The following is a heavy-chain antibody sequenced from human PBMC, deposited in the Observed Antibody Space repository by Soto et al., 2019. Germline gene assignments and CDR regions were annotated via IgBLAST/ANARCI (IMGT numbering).Heavy chain of an antibody. CDR1: GGSISSSNW. J-gene: IGHJ4*02. D-gene: IGHD3-10*01. Sequence: ASETLSLTCAVSGGSISSSNWWSWVRQPPGKGLEWIGEIYHSGSTNYNPSLKSRVTISVDKSKNQFSLKLSSVTAADTAVYYCATDSGRYYYGSGSYFLYWGQGTLVTVSS. CDR3: ATDSGRYYYGSGSYFLY. V-gene: IGHV4-4*02. CDR2: IYHSGST.